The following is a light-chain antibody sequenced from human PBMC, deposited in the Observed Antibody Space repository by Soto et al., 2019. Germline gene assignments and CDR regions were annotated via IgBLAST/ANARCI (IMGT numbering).Light chain of an antibody. CDR3: QQYGSSPPTWT. CDR2: GAS. CDR1: QSVSSSY. Sequence: EIVLTHSPGTLSLSPWEIATLSCGASQSVSSSYLAWYQHKPVQAPRLLIYGASTRASDIPARFSGSGSVTEFALTISSLQSEDFAVYYCQQYGSSPPTWTFGHGTKVDIK. V-gene: IGKV3-20*01. J-gene: IGKJ1*01.